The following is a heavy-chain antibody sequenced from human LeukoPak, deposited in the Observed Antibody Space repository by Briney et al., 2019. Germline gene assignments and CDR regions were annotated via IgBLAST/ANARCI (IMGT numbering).Heavy chain of an antibody. Sequence: PGSSLRLSCPASVFTFIHYAMRWVRQAPGKGLAWVSAITHRDCNTYYDDSVKGRFTNSRNNSKDTVFLQMNSLRGEDTGVYYCAKWGDYDVLTGYYVSDYWGQGTLVTGSS. D-gene: IGHD3-9*01. CDR3: AKWGDYDVLTGYYVSDY. CDR2: ITHRDCNT. CDR1: VFTFIHYA. J-gene: IGHJ4*02. V-gene: IGHV3-23*01.